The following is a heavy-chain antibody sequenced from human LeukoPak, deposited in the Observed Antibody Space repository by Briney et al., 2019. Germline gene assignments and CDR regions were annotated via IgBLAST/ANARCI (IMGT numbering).Heavy chain of an antibody. CDR3: ARDSRSFIVMITEPRKNLVDY. CDR2: ISRSGGST. D-gene: IGHD3-16*01. J-gene: IGHJ4*02. CDR1: GFTFSSYA. V-gene: IGHV3-23*01. Sequence: GGSLRLSCAASGFTFSSYAMSWVRQAPGKGLEWVSGISRSGGSTYYADSVKGRFTISRDNSKNTLYLQMNSLGVEDTAVYYCARDSRSFIVMITEPRKNLVDYWGQGTLVTVSS.